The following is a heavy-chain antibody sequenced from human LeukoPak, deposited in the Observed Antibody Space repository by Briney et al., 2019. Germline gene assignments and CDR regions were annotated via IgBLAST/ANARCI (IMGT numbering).Heavy chain of an antibody. CDR3: ARDGATMVQGVIYNWFDP. D-gene: IGHD3-10*01. CDR1: GGTFSSYA. CDR2: IIPILGIA. J-gene: IGHJ5*02. V-gene: IGHV1-69*04. Sequence: SVKVSCKASGGTFSSYAISWVRQAPGQGLEWMGRIIPILGIANYAQKFQGRVTITADKSTSTAYMELSSLRPEDTAVYYCARDGATMVQGVIYNWFDPWGQGTLVTVSS.